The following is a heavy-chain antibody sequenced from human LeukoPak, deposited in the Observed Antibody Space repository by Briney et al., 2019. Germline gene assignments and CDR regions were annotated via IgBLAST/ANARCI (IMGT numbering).Heavy chain of an antibody. V-gene: IGHV3-21*01. D-gene: IGHD2-2*01. J-gene: IGHJ4*02. Sequence: GGSLRLSCAASGFTFSSYSMNWVRQAPGKGLEWVSSISSSSSYIYYADSVKGRFTISRDNAKNSLYLQMNSLRAEDTAVYYCGRAAIVVVPAAILPEDYWGQGTLVTVSS. CDR3: GRAAIVVVPAAILPEDY. CDR2: ISSSSSYI. CDR1: GFTFSSYS.